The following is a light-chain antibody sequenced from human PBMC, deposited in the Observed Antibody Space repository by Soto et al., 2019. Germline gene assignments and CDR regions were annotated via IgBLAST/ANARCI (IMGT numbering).Light chain of an antibody. CDR3: LQHHTHLLT. CDR1: QDIESD. J-gene: IGKJ4*01. V-gene: IGKV1-17*01. CDR2: AAF. Sequence: DIQITQSPSSLSASVGDRVTITCRASQDIESDLGWYQQKPGKAPKRLIYAAFSLQSGVPTRFSGSGSGTEFNLTISSLQPEDFATYYCLQHHTHLLTFGGGTKVEIK.